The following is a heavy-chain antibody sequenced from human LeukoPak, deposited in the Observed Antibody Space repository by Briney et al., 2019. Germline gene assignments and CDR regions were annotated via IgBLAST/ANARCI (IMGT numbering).Heavy chain of an antibody. D-gene: IGHD6-19*01. Sequence: PGGSLRLSCAASGFTFSTYAMHWVRQAPGRGLEWVALISYDGRNKYYADSVKGRFTISRDNAKNSLYLQMKSLRAEDTAVYYCARAVAGSFDYWGQGTLVTVSS. CDR3: ARAVAGSFDY. CDR2: ISYDGRNK. J-gene: IGHJ4*02. V-gene: IGHV3-30*03. CDR1: GFTFSTYA.